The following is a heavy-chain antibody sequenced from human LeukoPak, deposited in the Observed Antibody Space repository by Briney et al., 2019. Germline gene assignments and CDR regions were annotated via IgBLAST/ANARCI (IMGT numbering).Heavy chain of an antibody. J-gene: IGHJ4*02. CDR3: ARDLPQGAVAGLFDY. CDR2: ISGYNGHT. Sequence: ASVKVSCKASGYTFDNYGISWVRQAPGQGLEWMGWISGYNGHTKYIEKFQDRVTMTTDTSTRTAYMELRSLRSDDTAVYFCARDLPQGAVAGLFDYWGQGTLVTVSS. V-gene: IGHV1-18*01. D-gene: IGHD6-19*01. CDR1: GYTFDNYG.